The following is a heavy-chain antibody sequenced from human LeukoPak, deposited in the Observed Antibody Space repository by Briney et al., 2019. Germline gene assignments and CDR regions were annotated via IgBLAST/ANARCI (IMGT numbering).Heavy chain of an antibody. CDR3: ARDPPPQQQLVRFDY. Sequence: GGSLRLSCAASGFTVSSNYMSWVRQAPGKGLEWVSVIYSGGSTYYADSVKGRFTISRDNSKNTLYLQMNSLRAEDTAVYYCARDPPPQQQLVRFDYWGQGTLVTVSS. J-gene: IGHJ4*02. D-gene: IGHD6-13*01. CDR2: IYSGGST. V-gene: IGHV3-66*01. CDR1: GFTVSSNY.